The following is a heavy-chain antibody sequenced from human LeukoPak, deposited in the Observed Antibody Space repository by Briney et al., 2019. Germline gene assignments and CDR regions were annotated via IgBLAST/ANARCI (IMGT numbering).Heavy chain of an antibody. CDR2: IYSSGGT. V-gene: IGHV4-59*01. D-gene: IGHD2-15*01. CDR3: ARDFCSGGSCFSYFHY. Sequence: SETLSLTCSVSGGSITAYYWNWIRQPPGKGLEWMGYIYSSGGTEYNPSLKSRVTISLDTSKNQFSLSLRSVTAADTAVYYCARDFCSGGSCFSYFHYWGQGTLVTVSS. CDR1: GGSITAYY. J-gene: IGHJ4*02.